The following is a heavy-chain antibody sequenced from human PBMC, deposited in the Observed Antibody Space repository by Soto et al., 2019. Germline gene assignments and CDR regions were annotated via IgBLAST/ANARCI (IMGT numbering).Heavy chain of an antibody. Sequence: SETLSLTCAVSGGPISSGGHSWSWIRQPPGKGLEWIAYMYHSGNTYYNPSLKSRVTISIDRPKNQFSLKLSSVTAADTAVYYCARGGSYGSGSANFDSWGQGTPVT. CDR1: GGPISSGGHS. CDR3: ARGGSYGSGSANFDS. J-gene: IGHJ4*02. CDR2: MYHSGNT. V-gene: IGHV4-30-2*01. D-gene: IGHD3-10*01.